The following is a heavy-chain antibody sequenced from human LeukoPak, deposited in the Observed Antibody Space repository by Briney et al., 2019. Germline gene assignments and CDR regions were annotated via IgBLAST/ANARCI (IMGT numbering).Heavy chain of an antibody. Sequence: ASVKVSCKASGYTFTSYYIHWVRQAPGQGLEWMGILNPSIGTTDYAQNFQGRVTMTRDTSTSTVYMELSSLRSEDTAVYYCARSGGGYVDASDIWGPGTMVTVSS. CDR3: ARSGGGYVDASDI. J-gene: IGHJ3*02. CDR2: LNPSIGTT. V-gene: IGHV1-46*01. CDR1: GYTFTSYY. D-gene: IGHD1-1*01.